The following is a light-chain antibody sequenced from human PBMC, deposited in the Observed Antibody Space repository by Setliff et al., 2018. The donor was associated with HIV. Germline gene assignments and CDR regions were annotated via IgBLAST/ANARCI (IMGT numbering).Light chain of an antibody. J-gene: IGLJ1*01. V-gene: IGLV3-21*03. CDR1: NSGSKS. CDR2: DDN. CDR3: QVWDGNSDHYV. Sequence: SYELTQPPSVSVAPGKTARITCGGNNSGSKSVHWYQQKPGQAPVLVVYDDNDRPSGIPERFSDSNSGNTATLTISRVEAGDEADYYCQVWDGNSDHYVFGTGTKGTV.